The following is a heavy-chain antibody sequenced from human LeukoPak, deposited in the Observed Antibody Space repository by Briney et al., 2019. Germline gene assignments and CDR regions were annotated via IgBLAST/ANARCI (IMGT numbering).Heavy chain of an antibody. CDR2: ISASGQTI. CDR3: ARASGYSSSWYVFDY. J-gene: IGHJ4*02. D-gene: IGHD6-13*01. Sequence: GGSLRLSCAASGFSFSTYEFHWVRHAPGKGLEWVSYISASGQTIYYADSVRGRFTISRDNAKNSLYLQMNSLGAEDTAVYYCARASGYSSSWYVFDYWGQGTLVTVSS. CDR1: GFSFSTYE. V-gene: IGHV3-48*03.